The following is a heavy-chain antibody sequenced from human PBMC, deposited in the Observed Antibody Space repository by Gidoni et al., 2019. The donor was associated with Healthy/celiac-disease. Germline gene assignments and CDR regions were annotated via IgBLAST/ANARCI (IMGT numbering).Heavy chain of an antibody. CDR2: IKSKTDGGTT. D-gene: IGHD5-18*01. V-gene: IGHV3-15*01. Sequence: EVQLVESGGGLVKPVGSLRLSCAASGFTFRNAWMSWVRQAPGKGLEWVGRIKSKTDGGTTDYAAPVKGRFTISRDDSKNTLYLQMNSLKTEDTAVYYCTATVEYSAYGMDVWGQGTTVTVSS. CDR3: TATVEYSAYGMDV. CDR1: GFTFRNAW. J-gene: IGHJ6*02.